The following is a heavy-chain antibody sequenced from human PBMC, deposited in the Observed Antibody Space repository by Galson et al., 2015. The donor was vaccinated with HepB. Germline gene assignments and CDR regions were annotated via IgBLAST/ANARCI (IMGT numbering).Heavy chain of an antibody. CDR2: ISANSRYT. CDR3: ASHCSSATCLYGMDV. CDR1: GYTFNTYA. J-gene: IGHJ6*02. Sequence: SVKVSCKGSGYTFNTYAYSWVRQAPGQGLEWMGWISANSRYTNSAQKHTGRVTMNTDTSTSTAFMELMSQRSDDTAVYYCASHCSSATCLYGMDVWGQGTTVTVS. D-gene: IGHD2-2*01. V-gene: IGHV1-18*04.